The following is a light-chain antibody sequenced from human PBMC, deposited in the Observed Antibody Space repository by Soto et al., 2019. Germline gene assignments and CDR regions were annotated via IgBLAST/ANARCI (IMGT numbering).Light chain of an antibody. CDR1: QSVSSSY. V-gene: IGKV3-20*01. CDR2: GAS. J-gene: IGKJ1*01. CDR3: PQYGSSPWT. Sequence: EIVLTQSPGTLSLSPGERATLSCRASQSVSSSYLAWYQQKPGQAPRLLIYGASSRATGIPDRFSGSGSGPDFTLTISRVEPEDFAVYYCPQYGSSPWTFGQGTKVEIK.